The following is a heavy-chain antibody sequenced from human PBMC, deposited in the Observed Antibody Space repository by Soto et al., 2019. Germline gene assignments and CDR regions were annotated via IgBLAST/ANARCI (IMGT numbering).Heavy chain of an antibody. D-gene: IGHD6-19*01. CDR1: GFPFSTYG. V-gene: IGHV3-23*01. J-gene: IGHJ4*02. CDR3: AALTRGWPAGYYFDY. Sequence: EVQMLESGGDLIQPGGSLRLSCATSGFPFSTYGMSWVRQAPGKGLEWVSGISASGSGTYYADSVTGRFTVFRDNSKNTLSLQMSSLRADDTAVYYCAALTRGWPAGYYFDYWGQGTRVTVSS. CDR2: ISASGSGT.